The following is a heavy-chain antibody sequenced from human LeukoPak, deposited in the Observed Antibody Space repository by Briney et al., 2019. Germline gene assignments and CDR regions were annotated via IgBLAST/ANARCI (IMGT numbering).Heavy chain of an antibody. CDR2: INGPSDTI. J-gene: IGHJ4*02. D-gene: IGHD5-24*01. V-gene: IGHV3-48*04. CDR3: TTYGRDGYRGYF. Sequence: PGGSLRLSCAASGFIFSSYSMSWVRQAPGKGLEWFSYINGPSDTIYYADSVKGRFSISRDNAKYSVYLQMSSLRAEDTAVYYCTTYGRDGYRGYFWGQGALVTVSS. CDR1: GFIFSSYS.